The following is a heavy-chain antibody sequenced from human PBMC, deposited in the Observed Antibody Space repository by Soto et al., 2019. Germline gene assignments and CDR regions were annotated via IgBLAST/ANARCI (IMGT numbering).Heavy chain of an antibody. D-gene: IGHD2-2*01. CDR2: ISAYNGNT. CDR1: GYTFTSYG. V-gene: IGHV1-18*01. CDR3: ARDHLGSCISTSCPLPLWTPHSHYYGMDV. Sequence: QVQLVQSGAEVKKPGASVKVSCKASGYTFTSYGISWVRQAPGQGLEWMGWISAYNGNTNYAQKLQGRVTMTTDTSTSTAYMELRSLRSDDTAVYYCARDHLGSCISTSCPLPLWTPHSHYYGMDVWGQGTTVTVSS. J-gene: IGHJ6*02.